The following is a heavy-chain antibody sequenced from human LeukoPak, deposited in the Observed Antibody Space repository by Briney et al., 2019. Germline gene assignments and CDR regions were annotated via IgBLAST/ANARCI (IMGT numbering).Heavy chain of an antibody. J-gene: IGHJ4*02. CDR1: GFSFRNNW. Sequence: GGSLKLSCAASGFSFRNNWMIWVRQAPGKGLEWVATINPDGTEKRYVDSVKGRFTISRDNGKNSLYLQMSSLRAEDTAVYYCVRDDRGIAVGSRDHGAQGTLVTVSS. V-gene: IGHV3-7*03. CDR3: VRDDRGIAVGSRDH. CDR2: INPDGTEK. D-gene: IGHD6-19*01.